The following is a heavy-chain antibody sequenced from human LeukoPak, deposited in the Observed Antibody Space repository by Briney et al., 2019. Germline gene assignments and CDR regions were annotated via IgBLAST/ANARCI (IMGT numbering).Heavy chain of an antibody. J-gene: IGHJ4*02. CDR2: FDPEDGET. V-gene: IGHV1-24*01. Sequence: ASVKVSCKVSGYTLTELSMHWVRQAPGKGLEWMGGFDPEDGETIYAQKFQGRVTMTEDTSTDTAYMELSSLRSEDTAVYYCATVPISYCSSTSCYAVYWGQGTLVTVSS. CDR1: GYTLTELS. D-gene: IGHD2-2*01. CDR3: ATVPISYCSSTSCYAVY.